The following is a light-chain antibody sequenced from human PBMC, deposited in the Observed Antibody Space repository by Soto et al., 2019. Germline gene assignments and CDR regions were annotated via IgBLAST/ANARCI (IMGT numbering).Light chain of an antibody. V-gene: IGKV3-15*01. CDR2: CAS. CDR1: QSVNNN. Sequence: EIVMTQSPDTLSVSPGERAILSCRASQSVNNNLAWYQQRPGHAPRLLIYCASTRATGIPARFSGSGSGTEFILTISSLQSEDFAVYYCQQHNTWPRTFGGGTKVEIK. CDR3: QQHNTWPRT. J-gene: IGKJ4*01.